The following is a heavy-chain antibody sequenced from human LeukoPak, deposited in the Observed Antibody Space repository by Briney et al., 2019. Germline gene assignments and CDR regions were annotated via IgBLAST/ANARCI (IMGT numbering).Heavy chain of an antibody. V-gene: IGHV3-21*01. CDR1: GFTFSSYS. CDR2: ISSSSSYI. D-gene: IGHD1-26*01. Sequence: GGSLRLSCAASGFTFSSYSMNWVRQAPGKGLEWVSSISSSSSYIYYADSVKGRFTISRDNAKNSLYLQMNSLRAEDTAVYYCASSGDIVGATTHFDYWGQGTLVTVSS. CDR3: ASSGDIVGATTHFDY. J-gene: IGHJ4*02.